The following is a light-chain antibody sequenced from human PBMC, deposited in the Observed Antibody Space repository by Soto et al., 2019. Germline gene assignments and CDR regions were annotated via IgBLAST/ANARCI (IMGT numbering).Light chain of an antibody. Sequence: DIQMTQSPSTLSASVGARVTITCRASQTINSWLAWYQQKPGKVPKLLIYAASFLQSGVSSRFSGSGSGTDFTLTISSLHPEDVASYYCQKYNGAPWTFGQGTKVDIK. J-gene: IGKJ1*01. CDR3: QKYNGAPWT. CDR1: QTINSW. V-gene: IGKV1-27*01. CDR2: AAS.